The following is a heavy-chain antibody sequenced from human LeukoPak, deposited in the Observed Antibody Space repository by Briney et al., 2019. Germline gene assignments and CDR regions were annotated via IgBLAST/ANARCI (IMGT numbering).Heavy chain of an antibody. CDR1: GFTFSSYS. J-gene: IGHJ4*02. CDR2: ISSSSSYI. CDR3: AKGPLSHFDY. V-gene: IGHV3-21*04. Sequence: GGSLRLSCAASGFTFSSYSMNWVRQAPGKGLEWVSSISSSSSYIYYAVSVKGRFTISRDNSKNTLYLQMNSLRAEDTAVYYCAKGPLSHFDYWGQGTLVTVSS. D-gene: IGHD2/OR15-2a*01.